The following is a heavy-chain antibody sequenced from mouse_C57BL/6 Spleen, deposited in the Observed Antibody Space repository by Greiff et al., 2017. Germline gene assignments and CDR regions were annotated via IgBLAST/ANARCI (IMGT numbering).Heavy chain of an antibody. D-gene: IGHD1-1*01. CDR3: ANYGSTPYAMDY. Sequence: EVQLQQSGPELVKPGASVKISCKASGYTFTDYYMNWVKQSHGKSLEWIGDINPNNGGTSYNQKFKGKATLTVDKSSSTAYMERRSLTSEDSAVYYCANYGSTPYAMDYWGQGTSVTVSS. V-gene: IGHV1-26*01. J-gene: IGHJ4*01. CDR1: GYTFTDYY. CDR2: INPNNGGT.